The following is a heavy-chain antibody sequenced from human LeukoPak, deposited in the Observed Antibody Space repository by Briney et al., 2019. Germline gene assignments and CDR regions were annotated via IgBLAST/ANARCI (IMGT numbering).Heavy chain of an antibody. CDR1: VFTFSSYA. CDR3: AKVMYYYDSSGAIDAFDI. J-gene: IGHJ3*02. Sequence: GGSLRLSCAASVFTFSSYAMSWVRQAPGKGLEWVSAISGSGGSTYYADSVKGRFTISRDNSKNTLYLQMNSLRAVDTAVYYCAKVMYYYDSSGAIDAFDIWGQGTMVTVSS. V-gene: IGHV3-23*01. D-gene: IGHD3-22*01. CDR2: ISGSGGST.